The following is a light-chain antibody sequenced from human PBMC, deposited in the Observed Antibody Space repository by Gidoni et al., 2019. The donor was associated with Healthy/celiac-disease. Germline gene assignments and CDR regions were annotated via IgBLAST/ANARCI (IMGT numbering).Light chain of an antibody. J-gene: IGKJ3*01. CDR2: GAS. CDR1: KSVSSSY. Sequence: EIVLTQSPGTLSLSPGERATLSCRASKSVSSSYLAWYQQKPGQAPRLLIYGASSRATGIPDRFSGSGSGTDFTLTISRLEPEDFAVYYCQQYGSSPFTFGPGTKVEIK. V-gene: IGKV3-20*01. CDR3: QQYGSSPFT.